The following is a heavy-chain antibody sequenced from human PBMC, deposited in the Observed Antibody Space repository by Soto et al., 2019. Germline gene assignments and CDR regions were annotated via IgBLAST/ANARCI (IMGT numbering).Heavy chain of an antibody. J-gene: IGHJ4*02. CDR1: GDSMTTIGSY. D-gene: IGHD3-10*01. V-gene: IGHV4-31*03. CDR2: IYHTGST. Sequence: SETLSLTCSVSGDSMTTIGSYWSWVRQHPGKGLEWIGYIYHTGSTYYNPSLKSRVTIALDTSKQQFSLNLTSVTAADTAVYYCSRLRDTYFFDSWGQGALVTVSS. CDR3: SRLRDTYFFDS.